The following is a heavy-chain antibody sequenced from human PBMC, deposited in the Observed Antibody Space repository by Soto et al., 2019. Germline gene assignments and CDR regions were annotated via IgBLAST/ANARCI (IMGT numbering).Heavy chain of an antibody. CDR2: ISYDGSNK. CDR1: EFTFSKHG. D-gene: IGHD2-8*01. V-gene: IGHV3-30*18. J-gene: IGHJ4*02. CDR3: AKGPPLLMVYPVLDS. Sequence: GVSVRLSCAASEFTFSKHGMHWVRQAPCKGLEWVAVISYDGSNKYYGDSVKDRFTISRDNSKNTLYLHMNSLRPEDTAVYFCAKGPPLLMVYPVLDSWGQGTLVTVSS.